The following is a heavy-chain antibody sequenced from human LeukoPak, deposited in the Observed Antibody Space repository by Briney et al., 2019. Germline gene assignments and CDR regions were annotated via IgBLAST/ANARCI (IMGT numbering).Heavy chain of an antibody. CDR1: GFTFSTYW. Sequence: PGGSLRLACAASGFTFSTYWMHWVRQAPGKGLVWVSRIKSDGSSIMYADSVRGRFTISRDNAKNSLYLQMDSLRAEDTAVYYCAGARDNYFEYWGQGTLVTVSS. CDR2: IKSDGSSI. CDR3: AGARDNYFEY. V-gene: IGHV3-74*03. D-gene: IGHD2-21*02. J-gene: IGHJ4*02.